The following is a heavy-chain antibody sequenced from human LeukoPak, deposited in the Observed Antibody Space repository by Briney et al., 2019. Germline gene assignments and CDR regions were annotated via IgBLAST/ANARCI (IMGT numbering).Heavy chain of an antibody. CDR2: TNDDGSEK. J-gene: IGHJ5*02. CDR1: GFSFSSHW. Sequence: PGGSLRLSCAGSGFSFSSHWMSWVRQAPGKGLEWVANTNDDGSEKNYVDPVKGRFTISRDNAKKSLFLQMNSLRADDTAVYFCLREEGAWGQGTLVTVSS. D-gene: IGHD3-16*01. V-gene: IGHV3-7*01. CDR3: LREEGA.